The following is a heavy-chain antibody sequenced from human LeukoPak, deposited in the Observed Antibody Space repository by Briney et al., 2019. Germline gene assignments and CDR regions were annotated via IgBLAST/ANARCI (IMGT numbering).Heavy chain of an antibody. Sequence: ASVKVSCKASGYTFTGYYMHWVRQAPGQGLEGMGWINPNSGGTNYAQKFQGRVTMTRDTSISTAYMELSRLRSDDTAVYYCARDLKKATTVTLGYWGQGTLVTVSS. V-gene: IGHV1-2*02. D-gene: IGHD4-17*01. CDR2: INPNSGGT. CDR1: GYTFTGYY. CDR3: ARDLKKATTVTLGY. J-gene: IGHJ4*02.